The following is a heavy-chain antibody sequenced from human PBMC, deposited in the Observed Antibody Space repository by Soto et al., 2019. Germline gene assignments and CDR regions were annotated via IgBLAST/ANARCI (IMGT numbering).Heavy chain of an antibody. Sequence: PSETLSLTCTVSGGSISSGDYYWSWIRQPPGKGLEWIGYIFYGGSTYYNPSLKSRVTMSVDTSKNQLSLKLSSVTAADTAVYYCARAVRGSYYDYWGQGTLVTVSS. V-gene: IGHV4-30-4*01. J-gene: IGHJ4*02. D-gene: IGHD1-26*01. CDR1: GGSISSGDYY. CDR2: IFYGGST. CDR3: ARAVRGSYYDY.